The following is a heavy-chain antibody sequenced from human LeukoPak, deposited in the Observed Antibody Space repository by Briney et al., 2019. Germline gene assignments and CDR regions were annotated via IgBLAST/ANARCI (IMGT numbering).Heavy chain of an antibody. V-gene: IGHV1-8*01. Sequence: SVKVSCKASGYPFTSYDINWVRQATGQGLEWMGWMNPNSGNTGYAQKFQGRVTMTRNTSIRTAYMELSSLRSEDTAVYYCARGLTDIVVVPAAMGGGSWFDPWGQGTLVSVSS. J-gene: IGHJ5*02. CDR3: ARGLTDIVVVPAAMGGGSWFDP. D-gene: IGHD2-2*01. CDR1: GYPFTSYD. CDR2: MNPNSGNT.